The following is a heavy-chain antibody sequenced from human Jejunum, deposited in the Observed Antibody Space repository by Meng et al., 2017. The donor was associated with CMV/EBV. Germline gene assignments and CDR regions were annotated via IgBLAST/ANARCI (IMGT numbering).Heavy chain of an antibody. D-gene: IGHD3-16*02. CDR1: FRSYW. J-gene: IGHJ4*02. CDR3: ARAGGDDYVWGSYRLGDY. V-gene: IGHV3-53*01. CDR2: IYSGGST. Sequence: FRSYWMSWVRQAPGKGLEWVSVIYSGGSTYYADSVKGRFTISRDNSKNTLYLQMNSLRAEDTAVYYCARAGGDDYVWGSYRLGDYWGQGTLVTVSS.